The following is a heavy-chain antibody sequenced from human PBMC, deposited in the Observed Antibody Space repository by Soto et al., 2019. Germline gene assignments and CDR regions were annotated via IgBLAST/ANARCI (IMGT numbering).Heavy chain of an antibody. Sequence: EVQLLESGGGLVQPGGSLRLSCTGSGFIFSAYAMSWVRQAPGKGLEWVASISGVGGTTYYADSVKGRFTISRDNSKNTRYLQMNSLGGEATAIYYCAKDMGYWGQGTLVTVSS. CDR3: AKDMGY. CDR1: GFIFSAYA. D-gene: IGHD3-10*01. CDR2: ISGVGGTT. V-gene: IGHV3-23*01. J-gene: IGHJ4*02.